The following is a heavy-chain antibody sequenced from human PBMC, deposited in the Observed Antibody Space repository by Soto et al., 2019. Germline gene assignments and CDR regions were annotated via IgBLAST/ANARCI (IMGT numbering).Heavy chain of an antibody. Sequence: SETLSLTCTVAGGSLSSYYLSWIRQTPGKGLEWIGYMYNTGSTIYNPSLKSRVTISVDTSKNQFSLKLNSVTAADTAVYYCARDLWGYCGADCYPLDVWGQGTTVTVSS. CDR2: MYNTGST. CDR1: GGSLSSYY. J-gene: IGHJ6*02. CDR3: ARDLWGYCGADCYPLDV. D-gene: IGHD2-21*02. V-gene: IGHV4-59*01.